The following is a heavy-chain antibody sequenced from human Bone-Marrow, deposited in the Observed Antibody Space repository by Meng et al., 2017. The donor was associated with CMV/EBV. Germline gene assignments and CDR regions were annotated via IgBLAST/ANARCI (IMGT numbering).Heavy chain of an antibody. V-gene: IGHV1-8*01. CDR2: MNPNSGNT. J-gene: IGHJ4*02. Sequence: ASVKVSYKASGYTFSSYDINWVRQATGQGLEWMGWMNPNSGNTGYAQKFQGRVTMTRNTSISTAYMELSSLRSEDTAVYYCARVRYHFWSGYYTARLFDYWGQGTLVTVSS. D-gene: IGHD3-3*01. CDR1: GYTFSSYD. CDR3: ARVRYHFWSGYYTARLFDY.